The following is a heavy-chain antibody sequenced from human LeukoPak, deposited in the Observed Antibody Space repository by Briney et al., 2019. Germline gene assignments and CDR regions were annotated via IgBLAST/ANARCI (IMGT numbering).Heavy chain of an antibody. CDR2: IYYSGFT. V-gene: IGHV4-39*07. Sequence: SETLSLTCTVSGGSISSSSYYWGWIRQPPGKGLEWIGSIYYSGFTYYNPSLKSRVTISVDTSKNQFSLKLSSVTAADTAVYYCAREYPPISGAAAGTRDAFDIWGQGTMVTVSS. D-gene: IGHD6-13*01. J-gene: IGHJ3*02. CDR1: GGSISSSSYY. CDR3: AREYPPISGAAAGTRDAFDI.